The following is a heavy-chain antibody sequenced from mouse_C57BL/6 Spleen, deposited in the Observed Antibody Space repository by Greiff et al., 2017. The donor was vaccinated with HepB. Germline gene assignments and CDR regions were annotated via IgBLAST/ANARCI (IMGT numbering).Heavy chain of an antibody. Sequence: VQLQQPGAELVMPGASVKLSCKASGYTFTSYWMHWVKQRPGQGLEWIGEIDPSDSYTNYNQKFKGKSTLTVDKSSSTAYMQLSSLTSEDSAVYYCASMRGYFYAMDYWGQGTSVTVSS. CDR1: GYTFTSYW. CDR2: IDPSDSYT. V-gene: IGHV1-69*01. D-gene: IGHD2-3*01. J-gene: IGHJ4*01. CDR3: ASMRGYFYAMDY.